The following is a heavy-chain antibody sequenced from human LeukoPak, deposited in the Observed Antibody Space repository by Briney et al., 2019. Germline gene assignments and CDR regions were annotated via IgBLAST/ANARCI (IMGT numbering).Heavy chain of an antibody. V-gene: IGHV3-74*01. CDR3: TRGVNGDSRFDP. Sequence: PGGSLRLSCAASGFTFTSYWIHWVRQAPGKGLVWVSRLNSDGISTRYADSVKGRFTISRDNAKNTLYLQMNSLRAEDTAVYYCTRGVNGDSRFDPWGQGTLVTVSS. D-gene: IGHD4-17*01. CDR2: LNSDGIST. CDR1: GFTFTSYW. J-gene: IGHJ5*02.